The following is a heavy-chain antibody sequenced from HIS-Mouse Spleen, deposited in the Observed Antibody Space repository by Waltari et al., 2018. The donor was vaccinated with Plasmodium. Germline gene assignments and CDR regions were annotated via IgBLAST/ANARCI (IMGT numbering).Heavy chain of an antibody. CDR3: ARVLGYKAAAGTFVEYFQH. V-gene: IGHV1-2*02. CDR2: FNPNSGGT. J-gene: IGHJ1*01. CDR1: GYTFTGYY. D-gene: IGHD6-13*01. Sequence: QVQLVQSGAEVKKPGASVKVSCKASGYTFTGYYMHWVRQAPGQGLEWMGWFNPNSGGTNYAQKFHGRVTMTRDTSISTAYMELSRLRSDDTAVYYCARVLGYKAAAGTFVEYFQHWGQGTLVTVSS.